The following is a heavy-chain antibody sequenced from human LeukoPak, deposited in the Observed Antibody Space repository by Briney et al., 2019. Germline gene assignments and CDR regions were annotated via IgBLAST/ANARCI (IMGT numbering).Heavy chain of an antibody. CDR1: GFTFSSFG. J-gene: IGHJ4*02. CDR2: IWYDGSNN. CDR3: ARPPITGTTTLYY. D-gene: IGHD1-20*01. Sequence: GGSLRLSCAASGFTFSSFGMHWVRQAPGKGLEWVAVIWYDGSNNYYADSVKGRFTISRDNSKNTLYLQMNSLRAEDTAVYYCARPPITGTTTLYYWGQGTLVTVSS. V-gene: IGHV3-33*01.